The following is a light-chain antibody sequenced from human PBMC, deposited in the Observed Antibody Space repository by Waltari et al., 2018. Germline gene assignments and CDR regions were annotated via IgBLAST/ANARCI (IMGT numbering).Light chain of an antibody. CDR1: QSLTANY. Sequence: ESVLTQSPGTLSLSPGEMDTLSCRASQSLTANYLAWYHQKPCQAPRLLIYSASTRATDIPDRFSGFGSGSDFTLTISGLEPEDFGVYYCQQYGSSPSTFGQGTRLEIK. CDR2: SAS. V-gene: IGKV3-20*01. J-gene: IGKJ2*02. CDR3: QQYGSSPST.